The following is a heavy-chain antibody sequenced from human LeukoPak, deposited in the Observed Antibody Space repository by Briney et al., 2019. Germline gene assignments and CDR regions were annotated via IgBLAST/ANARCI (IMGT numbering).Heavy chain of an antibody. CDR3: ASHDFWSGHYGY. J-gene: IGHJ4*02. CDR1: GGSISSSSYS. CDR2: IYYSGST. V-gene: IGHV4-39*01. D-gene: IGHD3-3*01. Sequence: SETLSLTCTVSGGSISSSSYSWGWIRQPPGKGLEWIGSIYYSGSTYYNPSLKSRVTISVDTSKNQFSLKLSSVTAADTAVYYCASHDFWSGHYGYWGQGTLVTVSS.